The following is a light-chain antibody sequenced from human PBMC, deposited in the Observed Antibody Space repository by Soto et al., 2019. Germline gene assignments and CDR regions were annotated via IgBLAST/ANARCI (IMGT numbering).Light chain of an antibody. CDR1: RGISSW. V-gene: IGKV1-12*01. J-gene: IGKJ1*01. CDR3: HQANSFPGA. Sequence: DIQMTQSPSSVSASVGDRVTITCRASRGISSWLSWYQQKPGKAPKLLIYAASSLQSGVPSRFSGSGSGTDLTLTIRSRQPEDFATYYCHQANSFPGAFGQGTKVDIK. CDR2: AAS.